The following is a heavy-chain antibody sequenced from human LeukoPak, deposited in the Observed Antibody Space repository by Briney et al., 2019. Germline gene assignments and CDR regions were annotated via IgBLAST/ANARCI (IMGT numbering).Heavy chain of an antibody. CDR2: INHSGST. CDR1: GGSFSGYY. D-gene: IGHD3-10*01. Sequence: PSETLSLTCAVYGGSFSGYYWSWIRQPPGKGLEWIGEINHSGSTNYNPSLKSRVTISVDTSKNQFSLKLSSVTAADTAVYYCAREGKRRFEELWYFDLWGRGTLVTVSS. V-gene: IGHV4-34*01. J-gene: IGHJ2*01. CDR3: AREGKRRFEELWYFDL.